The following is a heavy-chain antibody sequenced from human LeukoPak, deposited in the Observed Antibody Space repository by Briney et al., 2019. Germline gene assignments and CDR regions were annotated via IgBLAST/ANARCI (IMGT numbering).Heavy chain of an antibody. CDR1: GFTFDDYA. CDR3: AKGGRLGELSLDYYYYGMDV. J-gene: IGHJ6*02. V-gene: IGHV3-9*01. CDR2: ISWNSGSI. D-gene: IGHD3-16*02. Sequence: GGSLRLSCAASGFTFDDYAMHWVRQAPGKGLEWVSGISWNSGSIGYADSVKGRFTISRDNAKNSLYLQMNSLRAEDTALYYCAKGGRLGELSLDYYYYGMDVWGQGTTVTVSS.